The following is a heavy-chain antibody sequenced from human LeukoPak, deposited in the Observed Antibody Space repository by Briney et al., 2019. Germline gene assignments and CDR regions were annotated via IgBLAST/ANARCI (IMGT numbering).Heavy chain of an antibody. D-gene: IGHD5-12*01. J-gene: IGHJ4*02. V-gene: IGHV1-46*01. Sequence: GASVKVSCKASGYTFTNYYMHWVRQAPGQGLEWLGLITPSGGSTWYAQKFQGRVTMTRDMSTSTDYMELSSLRSDDTAVYYCARGGGGYAAIDDYWGQGTLVTVSS. CDR1: GYTFTNYY. CDR2: ITPSGGST. CDR3: ARGGGGYAAIDDY.